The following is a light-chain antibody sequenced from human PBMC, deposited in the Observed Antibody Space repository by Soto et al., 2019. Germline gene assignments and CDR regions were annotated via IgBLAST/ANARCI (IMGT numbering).Light chain of an antibody. CDR1: SSNIGAGYD. V-gene: IGLV1-40*01. CDR2: GNT. Sequence: QSVLTQPTSVSGAPGQRVTISCTRSSSNIGAGYDVHWYQQLPGRAPKLLIYGNTNRPSGVPDRFSGSKSGTSASLAITGLQAEDEADYYCLSFDSSLSVVFGGGTKLTVL. CDR3: LSFDSSLSVV. J-gene: IGLJ2*01.